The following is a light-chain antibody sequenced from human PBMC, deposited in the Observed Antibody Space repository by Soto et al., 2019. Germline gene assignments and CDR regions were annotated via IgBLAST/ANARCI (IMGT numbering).Light chain of an antibody. J-gene: IGKJ1*01. CDR2: GAS. Sequence: EIVMTQSPATLSVSPGERATLSCRVSQSVGSNLAWYQQKPCQAPRLLIFGASTRATGIPARFSGSGSGTEFTLTISSLQSEDFVIYFCQQYNNWPPDRTFGQGTKVEIK. CDR1: QSVGSN. CDR3: QQYNNWPPDRT. V-gene: IGKV3-15*01.